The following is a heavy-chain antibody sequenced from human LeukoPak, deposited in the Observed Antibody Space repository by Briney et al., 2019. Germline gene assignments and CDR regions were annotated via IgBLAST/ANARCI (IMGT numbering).Heavy chain of an antibody. CDR2: ISAYNGNT. CDR1: GYTFTSYG. D-gene: IGHD6-13*01. Sequence: GASVKVSCKASGYTFTSYGISWVRQAPGQGLEWMGWISAYNGNTNYAQKLQGRVTMTTDTSTSTAYMELSRLRSDDTAVYYCARDLDSSSWTYSFDYWGQGTLVTVSS. J-gene: IGHJ4*02. CDR3: ARDLDSSSWTYSFDY. V-gene: IGHV1-18*01.